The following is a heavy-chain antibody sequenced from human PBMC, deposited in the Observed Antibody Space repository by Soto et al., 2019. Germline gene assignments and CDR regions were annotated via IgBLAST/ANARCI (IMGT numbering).Heavy chain of an antibody. CDR1: GFPFSAYN. V-gene: IGHV3-21*06. CDR3: ARDLFAGQPLVIPCFEP. CDR2: ITSKTGQI. D-gene: IGHD3-9*01. J-gene: IGHJ5*02. Sequence: VGSLRLSCTGSGFPFSAYNMNWVRQVPGKGPEWISSITSKTGQIYYAESVKCRFTISRDNAKNSLYLEMNRLGAEDTAVYFCARDLFAGQPLVIPCFEPWGQGTLVIVSS.